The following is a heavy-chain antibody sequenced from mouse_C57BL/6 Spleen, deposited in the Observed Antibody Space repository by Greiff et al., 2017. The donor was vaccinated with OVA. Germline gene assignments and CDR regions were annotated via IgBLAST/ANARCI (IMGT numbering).Heavy chain of an antibody. Sequence: EVQLQESGPELVKPGASVKIPCKASGYTFTDYNMDWVKQSHGKSLEWIGDINPNNGGTIYNQKFKGKATLTVDKSSSTAYMELRSLTSEDTAVYYCARPFYDYDPWFAYWGQGTLVTVSA. V-gene: IGHV1-18*01. CDR3: ARPFYDYDPWFAY. CDR2: INPNNGGT. CDR1: GYTFTDYN. J-gene: IGHJ3*01. D-gene: IGHD2-4*01.